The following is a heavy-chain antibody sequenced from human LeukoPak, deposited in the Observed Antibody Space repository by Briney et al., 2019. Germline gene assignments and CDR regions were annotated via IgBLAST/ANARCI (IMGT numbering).Heavy chain of an antibody. D-gene: IGHD3-16*01. CDR2: ISYDGSNK. CDR3: ARDLGYDY. CDR1: GFTFSSYA. Sequence: PGGSLRLSCAASGFTFSSYAMHWVRQAPGKGLEWVAVISYDGSNKYYADSVKGRFTISRDNSKNTLYLQMSSLRAEDTAVYYCARDLGYDYWGQGTLVTVSS. V-gene: IGHV3-30*15. J-gene: IGHJ4*02.